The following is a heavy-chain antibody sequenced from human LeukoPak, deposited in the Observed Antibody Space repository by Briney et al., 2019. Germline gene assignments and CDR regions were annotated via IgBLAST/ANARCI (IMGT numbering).Heavy chain of an antibody. CDR3: AKDLVAEYSYGSDPDY. Sequence: GGAPRLSLAAPGFTFSSLCLHRGRQAPGQGLGGGGGISYDGSNKYYADSVKGRFTISRDNSKNTLYLQMNSLRAEDTAVYYCAKDLVAEYSYGSDPDYWGQGTLVTVSS. CDR1: GFTFSSLC. CDR2: ISYDGSNK. V-gene: IGHV3-30*18. D-gene: IGHD5-18*01. J-gene: IGHJ4*02.